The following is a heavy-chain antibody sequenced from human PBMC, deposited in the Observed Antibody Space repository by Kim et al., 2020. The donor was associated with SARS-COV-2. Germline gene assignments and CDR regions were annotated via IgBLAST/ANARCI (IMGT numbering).Heavy chain of an antibody. Sequence: GESLKISCKGSGYSFTSYWIGWVRQMPGKGLEWMGIIYPGDSDTRYSPSFQGQVTISADKSISTAYLQWSSLKASDTAMYYCARLGLLHYYGSQSPPHYYYGMDVWGQGTTVTVSS. CDR1: GYSFTSYW. D-gene: IGHD3-10*01. V-gene: IGHV5-51*01. J-gene: IGHJ6*02. CDR2: IYPGDSDT. CDR3: ARLGLLHYYGSQSPPHYYYGMDV.